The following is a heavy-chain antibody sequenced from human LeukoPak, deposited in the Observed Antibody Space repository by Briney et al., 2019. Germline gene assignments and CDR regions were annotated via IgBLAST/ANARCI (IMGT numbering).Heavy chain of an antibody. CDR2: INPNSGGT. CDR1: GYTFISYD. Sequence: ASVKVSCKASGYTFISYDINWVRQATGQGLEWMGWINPNSGGTNYAQNFQGRVTMTRDTSFSTAYMEVSSLRSDDTAVYYCARMLNGAYDVWGQGTLVTVSS. J-gene: IGHJ4*02. D-gene: IGHD5-12*01. CDR3: ARMLNGAYDV. V-gene: IGHV1-2*02.